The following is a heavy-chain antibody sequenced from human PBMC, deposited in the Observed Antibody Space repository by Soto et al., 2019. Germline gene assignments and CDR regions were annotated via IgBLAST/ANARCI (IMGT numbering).Heavy chain of an antibody. CDR3: ARAECSSPDCLTAYYSYGMDV. J-gene: IGHJ6*02. Sequence: GGSLRLSCAASGFTFSNFEMHWVRQAPGKGLEWVSYINTAGSTKYYAESVKGRFTISRDNARNSLFLQMNSLRAEDTAVYYCARAECSSPDCLTAYYSYGMDVWGQGTTVTVSS. D-gene: IGHD3-9*01. CDR1: GFTFSNFE. V-gene: IGHV3-48*03. CDR2: INTAGSTK.